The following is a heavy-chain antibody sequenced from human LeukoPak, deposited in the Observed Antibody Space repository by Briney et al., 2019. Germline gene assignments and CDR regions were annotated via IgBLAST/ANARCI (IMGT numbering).Heavy chain of an antibody. CDR3: ASGCSGGSCYSDYYYGMDV. CDR2: MNPNSGNT. CDR1: GYTFTSYD. Sequence: GASVKVSCKASGYTFTSYDINWVRQATGQGLEWMGWMNPNSGNTGYAQKFQGRVTMTRNTSISTAYMELSSLRSEDTAVYYCASGCSGGSCYSDYYYGMDVWGQGTTVTVSS. V-gene: IGHV1-8*01. D-gene: IGHD2-15*01. J-gene: IGHJ6*02.